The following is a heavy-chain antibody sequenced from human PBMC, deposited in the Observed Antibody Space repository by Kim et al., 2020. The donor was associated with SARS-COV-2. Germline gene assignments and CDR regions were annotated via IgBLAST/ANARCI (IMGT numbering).Heavy chain of an antibody. V-gene: IGHV1-69*02. CDR3: ASTAAGHNYYYYYGMDV. D-gene: IGHD6-13*01. J-gene: IGHJ6*02. Sequence: SVKVSCKASGGTFSSYTISWVRQAPGQGLEWMGRIIPILGIANYAQKFQGRVTITADKSTSTAYMELSSLRSEDTAVYYCASTAAGHNYYYYYGMDVWGQGTTVTVSS. CDR1: GGTFSSYT. CDR2: IIPILGIA.